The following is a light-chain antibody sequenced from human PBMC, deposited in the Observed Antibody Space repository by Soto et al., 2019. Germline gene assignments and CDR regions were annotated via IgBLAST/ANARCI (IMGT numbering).Light chain of an antibody. Sequence: QSVLIQPPSASGTPGQRVTISCSGSSSNIGSNTVNWFQQVPGMAPRLLIYNDSQRPSGVPDRFSGSRSGTSASLAISGLQSEDEADYYCQSYDSTLSGSRVFGGGTKLTVL. V-gene: IGLV1-44*01. CDR3: QSYDSTLSGSRV. CDR2: NDS. CDR1: SSNIGSNT. J-gene: IGLJ3*02.